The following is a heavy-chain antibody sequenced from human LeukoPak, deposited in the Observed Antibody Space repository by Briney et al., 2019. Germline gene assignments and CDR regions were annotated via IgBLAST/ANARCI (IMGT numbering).Heavy chain of an antibody. CDR2: ISGSGGST. CDR1: GFTFSSYA. D-gene: IGHD2-2*01. Sequence: PGGSLRLSCAASGFTFSSYAMSWVRQAPGKGLEWVSAISGSGGSTYYADSVKGRFTISRDNSKNTLYLQMNSLRAEDTAVYYCAKESPIVVVPAAQDDYWGQGTLVTVSS. J-gene: IGHJ4*02. V-gene: IGHV3-23*01. CDR3: AKESPIVVVPAAQDDY.